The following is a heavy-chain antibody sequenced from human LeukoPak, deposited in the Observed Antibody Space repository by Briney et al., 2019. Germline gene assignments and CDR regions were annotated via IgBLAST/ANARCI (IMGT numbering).Heavy chain of an antibody. D-gene: IGHD2-15*01. V-gene: IGHV1-69*04. CDR3: ARVPDIVGGRESYYYYGMDV. CDR2: IIPILGIA. CDR1: GYTFTSYA. J-gene: IGHJ6*02. Sequence: SVKVSCKASGYTFTSYAISWVRQAPGQGLEWMGRIIPILGIANYAQKFQGRVTITADKSTSTAYMELSSLRSEDTAVYYCARVPDIVGGRESYYYYGMDVWGQGTTVTVSS.